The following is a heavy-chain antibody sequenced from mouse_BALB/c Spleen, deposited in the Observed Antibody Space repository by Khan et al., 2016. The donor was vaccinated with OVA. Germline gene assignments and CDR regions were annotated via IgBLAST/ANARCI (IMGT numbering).Heavy chain of an antibody. CDR3: DSNLNGCFAY. J-gene: IGHJ3*01. Sequence: EVQLLESGGDLVKPGGSLKLSCAASGFTFTAYAMPWVHQAPDKRLEWVATINTDYGYAYYPDTLKGRSTISRNNSYNTLSLQMSSLKSEDYAIDCGDSNLNGCFAYWGQGTLVTVSA. CDR2: INTDYGYA. CDR1: GFTFTAYA. V-gene: IGHV5-6*01. D-gene: IGHD2-5*01.